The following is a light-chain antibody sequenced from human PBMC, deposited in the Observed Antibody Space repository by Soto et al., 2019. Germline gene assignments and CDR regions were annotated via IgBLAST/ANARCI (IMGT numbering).Light chain of an antibody. V-gene: IGLV2-23*01. CDR1: SSDVGSYNL. CDR2: EDN. J-gene: IGLJ3*02. CDR3: CSYAPISTVV. Sequence: QSALTQPASVSGSPGQSITISCTGTSSDVGSYNLVSWYQQHPGKAPKLMIYEDNKRPSGVSNRFSGSKSGNTAALTISGLQAEDEAHYYCCSYAPISTVVLGGGTKLTV.